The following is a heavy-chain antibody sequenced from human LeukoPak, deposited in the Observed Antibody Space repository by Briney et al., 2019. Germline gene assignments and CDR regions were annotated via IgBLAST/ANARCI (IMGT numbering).Heavy chain of an antibody. CDR2: IYTSGST. CDR1: GGSISSYY. D-gene: IGHD2-15*01. Sequence: SETLSLTCTVSGGSISSYYWSWIRQPAGKGLEWIGRIYTSGSTNYNPSLKSRVTMSVDTSKNQFSLKLSSVTAADTAVYYCASRYCSGGSCPPGVFDIWGQGTMVTVSS. V-gene: IGHV4-4*07. CDR3: ASRYCSGGSCPPGVFDI. J-gene: IGHJ3*02.